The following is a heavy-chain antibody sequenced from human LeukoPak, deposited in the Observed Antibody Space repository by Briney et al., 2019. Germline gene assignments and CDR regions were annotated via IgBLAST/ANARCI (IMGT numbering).Heavy chain of an antibody. CDR3: ARGRYFDY. CDR1: GGSISSVDYY. Sequence: SSETLSLTCTVSGGSISSVDYYWSWIRQPPGKGLEWIGYIYYSGSTYYDPSPKSRVTISVDTSKNQFSLKLSSVTAADTAVYYCARGRYFDYWGQGTLVTVSS. CDR2: IYYSGST. J-gene: IGHJ4*02. V-gene: IGHV4-30-4*01.